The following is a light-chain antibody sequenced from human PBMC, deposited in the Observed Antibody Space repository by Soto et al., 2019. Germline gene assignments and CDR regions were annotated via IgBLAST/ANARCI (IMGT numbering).Light chain of an antibody. CDR1: QSVSSN. J-gene: IGKJ4*01. V-gene: IGKV3-15*01. CDR2: VAS. Sequence: EIVMTQSPATLSVSPGERATLSCRASQSVSSNLAWYQQKPGQTPKLLIYVASNRATGIPARFSGSGSGKEFTLTISSLQSEDFVFYCCQQYNVWPLTFGGGTKVEFK. CDR3: QQYNVWPLT.